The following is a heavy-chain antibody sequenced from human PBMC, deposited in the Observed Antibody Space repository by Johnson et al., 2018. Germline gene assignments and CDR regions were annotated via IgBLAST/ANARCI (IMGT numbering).Heavy chain of an antibody. CDR3: TGHQNPGDYGPNYDYYGLDV. CDR2: IRSKPNSYAT. J-gene: IGHJ6*02. CDR1: GFTVSSNY. V-gene: IGHV3-73*01. D-gene: IGHD4-17*01. Sequence: VQLVESGGGLVQPGGSLRLSCAASGFTVSSNYMSWVRQAPGKGLEWVGRIRSKPNSYATAYAASVKGRFTISRDDSKTTAYVQMNSLKTEGTAVYYCTGHQNPGDYGPNYDYYGLDVWGQGTTVTVSS.